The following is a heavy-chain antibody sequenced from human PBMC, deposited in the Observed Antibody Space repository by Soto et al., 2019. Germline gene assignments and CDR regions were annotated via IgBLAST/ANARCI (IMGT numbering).Heavy chain of an antibody. J-gene: IGHJ6*02. CDR1: GVTFSSHT. Sequence: EVRLVESGGGLVKPGGSLRLSCVASGVTFSSHTMNWVRQAPGKGLEWVSSISSSGSNIYHADSVKGRFTICRDNGNDSLYLQMNTLRAEDTAVYFCATTRRGGYGMDVWGQGTTVTVSS. CDR3: ATTRRGGYGMDV. D-gene: IGHD1-1*01. CDR2: ISSSGSNI. V-gene: IGHV3-21*01.